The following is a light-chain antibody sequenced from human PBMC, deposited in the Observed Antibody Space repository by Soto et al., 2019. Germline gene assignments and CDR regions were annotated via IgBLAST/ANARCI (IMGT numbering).Light chain of an antibody. CDR2: QTS. J-gene: IGKJ4*01. V-gene: IGKV1-5*03. CDR1: QTINRG. Sequence: DIQMTQSPSTLSASVGDRATITCRASQTINRGLAWYQQEPGKAPKVLIYQTSILESGVPSRFSGGGSGTEFTITISSLQPDDFATYYCQQYYDYPLTLGGGTKVEIE. CDR3: QQYYDYPLT.